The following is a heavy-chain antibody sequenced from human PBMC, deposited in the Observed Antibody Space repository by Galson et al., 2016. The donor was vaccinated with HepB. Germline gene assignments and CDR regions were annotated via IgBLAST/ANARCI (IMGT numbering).Heavy chain of an antibody. J-gene: IGHJ4*02. Sequence: QSGAEVTKPGESLRISCKAFGYSFTDCWITWVRQMPGKGLEWMGRIDPIDSYTNYSPSFQGRVTISVDTSISTAYLQLSSLKASDTAIYYCARRQWPDVWGQGTLLTVSS. CDR1: GYSFTDCW. CDR3: ARRQWPDV. V-gene: IGHV5-10-1*01. D-gene: IGHD6-19*01. CDR2: IDPIDSYT.